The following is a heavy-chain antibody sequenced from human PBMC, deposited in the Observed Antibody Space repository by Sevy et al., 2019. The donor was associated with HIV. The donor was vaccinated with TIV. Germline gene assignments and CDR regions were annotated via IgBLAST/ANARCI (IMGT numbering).Heavy chain of an antibody. J-gene: IGHJ4*02. D-gene: IGHD3-22*01. CDR3: ARDKEGNGNGYSDY. CDR2: IGRTSSHI. Sequence: GGSLRLSCKTSGFTFSSYFINWVRQSPGKGLEWVASIGRTSSHIYYADSVKGRFTISRDNGKNSLYLQMNSLRVDDTVIYYCARDKEGNGNGYSDYWGQGALVTVSS. CDR1: GFTFSSYF. V-gene: IGHV3-21*04.